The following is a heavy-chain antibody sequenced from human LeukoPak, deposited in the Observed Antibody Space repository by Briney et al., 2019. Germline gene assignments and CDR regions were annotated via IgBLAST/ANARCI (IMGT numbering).Heavy chain of an antibody. CDR2: TYYNGNN. J-gene: IGHJ6*03. V-gene: IGHV4-39*01. Sequence: PSETLSLTCTVSGVSTSSSSFYWGWLRQPPGKGLEWLGTTYYNGNNYYNPSLKSRVTMSIDTSKNQFSLRLTSVTSADTAVYYCVRQPVYSYHTTYSYFYMVVWGKGTTVSVSS. D-gene: IGHD5-18*01. CDR1: GVSTSSSSFY. CDR3: VRQPVYSYHTTYSYFYMVV.